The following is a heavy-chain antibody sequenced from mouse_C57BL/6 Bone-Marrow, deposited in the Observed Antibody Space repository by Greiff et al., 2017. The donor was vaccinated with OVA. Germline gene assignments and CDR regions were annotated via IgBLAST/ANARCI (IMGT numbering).Heavy chain of an antibody. V-gene: IGHV1-50*01. Sequence: QVQLQQPGAELVKPGASVKLSCKASGYTFTSYWMQWVKQRPGQGLEWIGEIDPSDSSPNYNQKFKGKATLTVDTSSSTAYMQLSSLTSEDSAVYYCARCYYYGRSDYWGQGTTLTVSS. CDR1: GYTFTSYW. D-gene: IGHD1-1*01. CDR2: IDPSDSSP. CDR3: ARCYYYGRSDY. J-gene: IGHJ2*01.